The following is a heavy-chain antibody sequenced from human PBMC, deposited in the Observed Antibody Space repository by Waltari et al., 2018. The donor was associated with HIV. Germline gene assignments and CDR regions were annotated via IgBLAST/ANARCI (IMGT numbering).Heavy chain of an antibody. Sequence: QVQLQESGPGLVKPSETLSLTCTVSGGSVPSGSYYWTWTRQPPGKGLEWIGYIYYSGSTNYNPSLKSRVTISVDTSKNQFSLKLSSVTAADTAVYYCAKQYSSTWSCAFDIWGQGTMVTVSS. V-gene: IGHV4-61*01. CDR2: IYYSGST. D-gene: IGHD6-13*01. CDR1: GGSVPSGSYY. CDR3: AKQYSSTWSCAFDI. J-gene: IGHJ3*02.